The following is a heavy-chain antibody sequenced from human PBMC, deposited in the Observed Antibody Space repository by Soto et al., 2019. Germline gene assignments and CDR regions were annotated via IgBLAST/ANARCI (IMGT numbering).Heavy chain of an antibody. J-gene: IGHJ6*02. D-gene: IGHD3-3*01. CDR2: INPNSGGT. CDR3: AREILEVRYLEWLPLILYGLDV. Sequence: ASVKISCKASGYTFTGYYMHWVRQAPGQGLEWMGWINPNSGGTNYAQKFQGWVTMSRDTSISTAYMELSRLRSDDTAVYYCAREILEVRYLEWLPLILYGLDVWGQGTTVTVSS. V-gene: IGHV1-2*04. CDR1: GYTFTGYY.